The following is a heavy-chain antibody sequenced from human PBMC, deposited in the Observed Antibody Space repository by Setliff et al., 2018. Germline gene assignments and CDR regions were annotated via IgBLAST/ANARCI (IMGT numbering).Heavy chain of an antibody. CDR2: IYHDGRT. D-gene: IGHD3-10*01. Sequence: SETLSLTCAVSGDTFSSNNWWSWVRQSPGKGLEWIGEIYHDGRTNYNPSVKSRVTISVDKSKNQFSLSLRSVTAADTAVYYCATDGPVLNGDYISWGQGTLVTVSS. V-gene: IGHV4-4*02. CDR3: ATDGPVLNGDYIS. J-gene: IGHJ5*02. CDR1: GDTFSSNNW.